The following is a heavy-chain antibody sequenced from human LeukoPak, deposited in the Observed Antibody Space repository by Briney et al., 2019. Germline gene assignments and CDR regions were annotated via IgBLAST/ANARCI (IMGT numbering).Heavy chain of an antibody. CDR3: ARGRAVTGSTVIDY. J-gene: IGHJ4*02. V-gene: IGHV3-30-3*01. CDR1: GFTFSSYA. D-gene: IGHD6-19*01. CDR2: ISSDGGNR. Sequence: GGSLRLSCAASGFTFSSYAMHWVRRAPGKTLEWVATISSDGGNRYYSDSVKGRFTISRDNSKNTLYLQMNSLRPEDTAVFHCARGRAVTGSTVIDYWGQGTLVTVSS.